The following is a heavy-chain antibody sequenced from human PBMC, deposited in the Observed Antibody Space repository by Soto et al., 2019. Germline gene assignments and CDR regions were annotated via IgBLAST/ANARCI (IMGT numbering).Heavy chain of an antibody. Sequence: EVQLLESGGGLVQPGGSLRLSCAASGFTFSSCAMGWVRQAPGKGPEWVSDIIDSGGSTYYADSVKGRFTISRDNSKSTLDLQMNSLRAEDTALYYCAKGRSYYYYYGVDVWGQGTTVTVSS. CDR1: GFTFSSCA. CDR2: IIDSGGST. CDR3: AKGRSYYYYYGVDV. J-gene: IGHJ6*02. V-gene: IGHV3-23*01.